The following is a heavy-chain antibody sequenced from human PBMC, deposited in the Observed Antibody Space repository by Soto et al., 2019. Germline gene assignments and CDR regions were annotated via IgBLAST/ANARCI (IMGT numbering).Heavy chain of an antibody. D-gene: IGHD3-22*01. CDR3: SKFDSSGSASLDY. J-gene: IGHJ4*02. CDR2: INTDGSVT. Sequence: PGSSLRLSWAASGFPFSSYWMHWVRQSPGKGLVWVSRINTDGSVTAYADSVRGRFTSSRDNAKKTLYLQMKTLIAEDTGMYLCSKFDSSGSASLDYWGQGTPVTVSS. CDR1: GFPFSSYW. V-gene: IGHV3-74*01.